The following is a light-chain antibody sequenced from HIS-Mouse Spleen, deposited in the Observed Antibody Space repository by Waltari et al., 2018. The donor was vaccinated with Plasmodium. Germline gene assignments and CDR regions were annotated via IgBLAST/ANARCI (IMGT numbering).Light chain of an antibody. CDR2: GAS. J-gene: IGKJ2*01. CDR3: QQYNNPRTT. CDR1: QRVSSN. Sequence: EIVMTQSPATLSVSPGARATLSCRASQRVSSNLAWYQQKPGQAPRLLIYGASTRATGIPARFSGSGSGTEFTLTISSLQSEDFAVYYCQQYNNPRTTFGQGTKLEIK. V-gene: IGKV3-15*01.